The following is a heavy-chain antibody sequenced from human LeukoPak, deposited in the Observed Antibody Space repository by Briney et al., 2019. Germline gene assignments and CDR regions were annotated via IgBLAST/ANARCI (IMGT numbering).Heavy chain of an antibody. Sequence: PGGSLRLSCAASGFSFSGHWMHWARQLPGKGLVWVSRISPTGSTTSYADSVKGRFTFSRDSSKNMLHLQMNSLRAEDTAVYYCARGFNRGFDPWGQGTLVIVSS. CDR3: ARGFNRGFDP. CDR2: ISPTGSTT. V-gene: IGHV3-74*01. D-gene: IGHD3-10*01. CDR1: GFSFSGHW. J-gene: IGHJ5*02.